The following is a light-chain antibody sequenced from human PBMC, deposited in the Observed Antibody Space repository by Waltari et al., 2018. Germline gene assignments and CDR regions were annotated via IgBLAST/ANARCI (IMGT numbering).Light chain of an antibody. J-gene: IGLJ1*01. Sequence: SFELTQPSSVSVSPGQTASIACSGDHLGRNWTSWSQQKAGQSPVLVIYADSERPSGVPGRFSAARSGDTVTLNISGTQDLDEADYYCQTWDSNIFVFGPGTKVTVL. CDR2: ADS. V-gene: IGLV3-1*01. CDR3: QTWDSNIFV. CDR1: HLGRNW.